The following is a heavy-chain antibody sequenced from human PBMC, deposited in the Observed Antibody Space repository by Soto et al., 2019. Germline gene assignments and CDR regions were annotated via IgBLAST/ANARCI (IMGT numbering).Heavy chain of an antibody. CDR2: IYPGDSET. J-gene: IGHJ4*02. V-gene: IGHV5-51*01. CDR1: GYNFTTFW. Sequence: GESLKISCKGSGYNFTTFWIGWVRQVPGKGLEWIVIIYPGDSETKYSPDFEGQVTISADRSTNTAYLQWRSLRASDTAMYYCASLGLPGAIYFDSWGLGSLVPVYS. CDR3: ASLGLPGAIYFDS.